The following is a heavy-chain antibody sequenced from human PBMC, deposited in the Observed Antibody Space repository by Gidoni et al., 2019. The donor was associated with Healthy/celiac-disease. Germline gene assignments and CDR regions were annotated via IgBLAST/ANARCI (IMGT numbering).Heavy chain of an antibody. CDR1: GFPFSSYG. CDR3: ARAFQGVIIGKPHNWFDP. J-gene: IGHJ5*02. Sequence: QVQLVESGGGVVQPGRSLRLSCAASGFPFSSYGRHWVRQAPGKGLEWVAVIWYDGSNKYYADSVKGRFTISRDNSKNTLYLQMNSLRAEDTAVYYCARAFQGVIIGKPHNWFDPWGQGTLVTVSS. V-gene: IGHV3-33*01. CDR2: IWYDGSNK. D-gene: IGHD3-10*01.